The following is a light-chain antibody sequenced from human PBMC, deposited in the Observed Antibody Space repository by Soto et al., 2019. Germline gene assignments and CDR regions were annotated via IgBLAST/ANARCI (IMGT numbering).Light chain of an antibody. V-gene: IGKV1-27*01. Sequence: DIQMTQSPSSLSASVGARVTITCRASQGISNYLAWYQQKPGKVPKLLIYAASTLQSGFSSRFSGSGSGTDFTLTISSLQPEDDATYYCQKYNSVPRTFGQGTKVEIK. CDR2: AAS. J-gene: IGKJ1*01. CDR1: QGISNY. CDR3: QKYNSVPRT.